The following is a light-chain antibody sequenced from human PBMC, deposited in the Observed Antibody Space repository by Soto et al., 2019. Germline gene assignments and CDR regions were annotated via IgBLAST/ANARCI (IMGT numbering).Light chain of an antibody. Sequence: DIQMTQSPSSLSASVGDRVTITCRASQSISTNVNWYQQKPGKAPNLLIYGASSLQSGVPSRFSGSGSGTDFSLTISSLQPDDFATYYCQQSFNTPRTFGQGTKVEIK. CDR2: GAS. CDR1: QSISTN. J-gene: IGKJ1*01. V-gene: IGKV1-39*01. CDR3: QQSFNTPRT.